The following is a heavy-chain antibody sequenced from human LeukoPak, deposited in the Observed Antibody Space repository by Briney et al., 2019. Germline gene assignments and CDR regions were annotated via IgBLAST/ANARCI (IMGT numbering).Heavy chain of an antibody. J-gene: IGHJ3*02. CDR1: GGSISTYY. Sequence: SETLSLTRTVSGGSISTYYWSWLRQPPGKGLEWIGYISYSGSTNYNPSLKTLKSRVTMSVDTSKNQFSLKLSSVTAADTAVYFCARDGTFDIWGQGTMVTVSS. D-gene: IGHD2-15*01. CDR2: ISYSGST. V-gene: IGHV4-59*12. CDR3: ARDGTFDI.